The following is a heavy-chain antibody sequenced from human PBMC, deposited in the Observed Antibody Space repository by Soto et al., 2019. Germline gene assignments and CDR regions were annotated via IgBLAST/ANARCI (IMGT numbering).Heavy chain of an antibody. CDR3: ATAEYSSSSWFSDYYYYGMDV. D-gene: IGHD6-6*01. CDR2: IYSGGST. CDR1: GFTVSSNY. J-gene: IGHJ6*02. Sequence: GGSLRLSCAASGFTVSSNYVSWVRQAPGKGLEWVSVIYSGGSTYYADSVKGRFTISRDNSKNTLYLQMNSLRAEDTAVYYCATAEYSSSSWFSDYYYYGMDVWGQGTTVTVSS. V-gene: IGHV3-53*01.